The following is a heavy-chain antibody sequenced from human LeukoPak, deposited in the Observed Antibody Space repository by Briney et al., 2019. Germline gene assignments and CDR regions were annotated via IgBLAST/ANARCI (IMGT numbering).Heavy chain of an antibody. CDR2: IKQDGSEK. J-gene: IGHJ4*02. D-gene: IGHD7-27*01. Sequence: PSETLSPTCAVYGGSFSGYYWSWIRQPPGKGLEWVANIKQDGSEKNYVDSVKGRFTISRDNAKNSLILQMNSLRDEDTAVYYCARGVWAPFDSWGQGTLVSVSS. CDR1: GGSFSGYY. V-gene: IGHV3-7*01. CDR3: ARGVWAPFDS.